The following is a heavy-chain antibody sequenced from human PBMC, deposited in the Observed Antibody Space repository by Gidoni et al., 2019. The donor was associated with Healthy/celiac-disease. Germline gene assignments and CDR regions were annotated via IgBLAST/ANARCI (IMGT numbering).Heavy chain of an antibody. D-gene: IGHD5-12*01. J-gene: IGHJ6*02. CDR2: INPSGGST. V-gene: IGHV1-46*01. CDR3: ARGRMATISPQKYYYYYGMDV. Sequence: QVQLVQSGAEVKKPGASVKVSCKASGYTFTSYYMHWVRQAPGQGLEWMGIINPSGGSTSYAQKFQGRVTMTRDTSTSTVYMELSSLRSEDTAVYYCARGRMATISPQKYYYYYGMDVWGQGTTVTVSS. CDR1: GYTFTSYY.